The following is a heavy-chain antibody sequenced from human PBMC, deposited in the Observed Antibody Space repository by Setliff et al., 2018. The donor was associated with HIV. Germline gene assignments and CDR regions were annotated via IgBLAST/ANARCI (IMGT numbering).Heavy chain of an antibody. Sequence: SETLSLTCAVYGGSFSGYYWSWIRQPPGKGLEWIGEINHSGSTNYNPSLKSRVTISVDTSKNQFSLTLTSVTAADTAVYYCARQQHSSDLKIWNYWGQGTLVTSPQ. CDR1: GGSFSGYY. D-gene: IGHD6-13*01. V-gene: IGHV4-34*01. J-gene: IGHJ4*02. CDR3: ARQQHSSDLKIWNY. CDR2: INHSGST.